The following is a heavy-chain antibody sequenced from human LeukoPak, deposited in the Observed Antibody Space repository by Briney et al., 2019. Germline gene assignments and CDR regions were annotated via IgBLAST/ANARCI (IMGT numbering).Heavy chain of an antibody. CDR3: AKDQTVAVAGPFDN. Sequence: GGSLTLPCAASGFTFSSYSMNWVRQAPGKGLEWVSGISGSAVSTFYADSVKGRFTISRDSSKTTLYLHMDSLRVEDTAVYYCAKDQTVAVAGPFDNWGQGTLVAVSS. CDR1: GFTFSSYS. V-gene: IGHV3-23*01. J-gene: IGHJ4*02. D-gene: IGHD6-19*01. CDR2: ISGSAVST.